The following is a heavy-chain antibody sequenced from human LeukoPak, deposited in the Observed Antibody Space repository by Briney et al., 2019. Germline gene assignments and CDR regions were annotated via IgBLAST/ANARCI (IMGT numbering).Heavy chain of an antibody. CDR1: GFTFSSYA. J-gene: IGHJ3*02. CDR2: ISYDGSNK. V-gene: IGHV3-30-3*01. CDR3: ARLFDYYDSSGYHESGAFDI. Sequence: GGSLRLSCAASGFTFSSYAMHWVRQAPGKGLEWVAVISYDGSNKYYADSVKGRFTISRDNSKNTLYLQMNSLRAEDTAVYYCARLFDYYDSSGYHESGAFDIWGQGTMVTVSS. D-gene: IGHD3-22*01.